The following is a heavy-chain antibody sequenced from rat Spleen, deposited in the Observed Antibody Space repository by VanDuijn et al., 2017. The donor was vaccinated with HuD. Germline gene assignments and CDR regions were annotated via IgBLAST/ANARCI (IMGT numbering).Heavy chain of an antibody. Sequence: QVQLKESGPGLVQPSQTLSLTCTVSGFSLTSYNVHWVRQPTGKGLEWMGVIWTGGNTAYKSPLKSRLSIRRDTSKSQIFLKMDTLQTEDTAIYYCTRDRLGAGFDYWGQGVMVTVSS. V-gene: IGHV2-30*01. CDR1: GFSLTSYN. D-gene: IGHD5-1*01. CDR3: TRDRLGAGFDY. J-gene: IGHJ2*01. CDR2: IWTGGNT.